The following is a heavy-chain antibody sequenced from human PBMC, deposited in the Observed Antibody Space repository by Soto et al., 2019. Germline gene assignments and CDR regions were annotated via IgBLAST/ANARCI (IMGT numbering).Heavy chain of an antibody. Sequence: SETLSLTCTVSGGSISSSSYYWGWIRQPPGKGLEWIGSIYYSGSTYYNPSLKSRVTISVDTSKNQFSLKLSSVTAADTAVYYCAREVYTTGTTVYNWFDPWGQGTLVTVSS. V-gene: IGHV4-39*01. CDR1: GGSISSSSYY. J-gene: IGHJ5*02. CDR3: AREVYTTGTTVYNWFDP. D-gene: IGHD1-1*01. CDR2: IYYSGST.